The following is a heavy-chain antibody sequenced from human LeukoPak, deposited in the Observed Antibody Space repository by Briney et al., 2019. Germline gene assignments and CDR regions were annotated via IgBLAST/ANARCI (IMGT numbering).Heavy chain of an antibody. CDR2: ISSSSSTI. Sequence: GGSLRLSCAASGFTFSSYSMNWVRQAPGKGLEWVSYISSSSSTIYYADSVKGRFTISRDNAKNSLYLQMNSLRAEDTAVYYCARANRGSYYSLDYWGQGTLVTVSS. CDR3: ARANRGSYYSLDY. J-gene: IGHJ4*02. CDR1: GFTFSSYS. D-gene: IGHD1-26*01. V-gene: IGHV3-48*01.